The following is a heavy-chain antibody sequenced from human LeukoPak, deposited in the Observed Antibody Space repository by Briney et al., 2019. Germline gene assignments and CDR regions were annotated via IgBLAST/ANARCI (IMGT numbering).Heavy chain of an antibody. Sequence: SETLSLTCAEYGDSLSYYYWSWLRQPPEKGVEWVGEINRSGRTNYNPSLKSRASISVDTSKNQFSLKLNSVTAADTAVYYCARGGFYCGDDCYVDYWGQGTLVTVSS. CDR2: INRSGRT. V-gene: IGHV4-34*01. J-gene: IGHJ4*02. D-gene: IGHD2-21*02. CDR3: ARGGFYCGDDCYVDY. CDR1: GDSLSYYY.